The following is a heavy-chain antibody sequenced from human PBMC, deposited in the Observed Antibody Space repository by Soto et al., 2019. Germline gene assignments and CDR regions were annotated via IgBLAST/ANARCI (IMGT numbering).Heavy chain of an antibody. CDR2: ISGSGGST. D-gene: IGHD6-13*01. J-gene: IGHJ1*01. Sequence: EVQLLESGGGLVQPGGSLRLSCAASGFTFSSYAMSWVRQAPGKGLEWVSAISGSGGSTYYADSVKGRFTISRDNSKNTLYLQMNSLRAEDTAVYYRAFSSSWAIKEYFQHWGQGTLVTVSS. V-gene: IGHV3-23*01. CDR1: GFTFSSYA. CDR3: AFSSSWAIKEYFQH.